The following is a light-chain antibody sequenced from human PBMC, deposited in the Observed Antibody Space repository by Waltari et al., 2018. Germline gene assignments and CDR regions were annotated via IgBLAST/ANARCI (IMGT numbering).Light chain of an antibody. CDR2: GAY. V-gene: IGKV1-39*01. CDR1: QSISSY. Sequence: DIQMTQSPSSLSASVGDRVNITCRASQSISSYLNWYQQKPGKAPKLLIYGAYSLQSGVPSRFSGSGSGTDFTLTISSLQPEDFATYYCQQSYSAPWTFGQGTKVEIK. J-gene: IGKJ1*01. CDR3: QQSYSAPWT.